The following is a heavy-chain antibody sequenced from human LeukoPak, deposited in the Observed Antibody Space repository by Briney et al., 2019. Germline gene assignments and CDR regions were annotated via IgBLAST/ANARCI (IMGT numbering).Heavy chain of an antibody. CDR3: ARDLPDGAGY. V-gene: IGHV1-69*13. CDR2: IIPIFGTA. CDR1: RGTFSSYA. D-gene: IGHD1-14*01. Sequence: ASVKVSCKASRGTFSSYAISWVRQAPGQGLEWMGGIIPIFGTANYAQKFQGRVTITADESTSTAYMELSSLRSEDTAVYYCARDLPDGAGYWGQGTLVTVSS. J-gene: IGHJ4*02.